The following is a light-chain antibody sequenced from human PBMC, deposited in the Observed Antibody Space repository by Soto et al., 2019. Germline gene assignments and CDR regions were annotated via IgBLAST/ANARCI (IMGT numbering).Light chain of an antibody. CDR1: QPISKN. Sequence: DIQMTQSPSSLSASVGDRVTITCRASQPISKNLNWYQQRPGKPPNLLIYASSSLQRGVPPWFSGGGSGTEFTLTITSLQPEDFATYYCQQTDSTPITFGQGTRLEIK. V-gene: IGKV1-39*01. CDR3: QQTDSTPIT. CDR2: ASS. J-gene: IGKJ5*01.